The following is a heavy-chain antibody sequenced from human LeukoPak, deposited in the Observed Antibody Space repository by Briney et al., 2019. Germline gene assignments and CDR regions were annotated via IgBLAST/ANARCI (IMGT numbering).Heavy chain of an antibody. CDR1: GFIFSSYG. J-gene: IGHJ4*02. V-gene: IGHV3-33*01. Sequence: PGRSLRLSCAASGFIFSSYGMHWVRQAPGKGLEWVALIWYDGSNKYYTDSVKGRLTISRDNSKNTLYLQMNSLRAEDTAVYYCARDMPPIAAAGNPDYWGQGTLVTVSS. D-gene: IGHD6-13*01. CDR3: ARDMPPIAAAGNPDY. CDR2: IWYDGSNK.